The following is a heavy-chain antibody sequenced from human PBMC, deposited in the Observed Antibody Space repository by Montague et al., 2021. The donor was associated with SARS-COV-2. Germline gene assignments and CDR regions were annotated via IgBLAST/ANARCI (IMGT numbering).Heavy chain of an antibody. CDR1: GFTFSSYS. V-gene: IGHV3-21*01. CDR3: ARERTVVIITGYYYYGVDV. CDR2: ISSSSSYI. Sequence: SLRLSLSASGFTFSSYSMNWVRQAPGKGLEWVSSISSSSSYIYYADSVKGRFTISRDNAKNSLYLRMNSLRAEDTAVYFCARERTVVIITGYYYYGVDVWGQGTTVTVSS. D-gene: IGHD3-10*01. J-gene: IGHJ6*02.